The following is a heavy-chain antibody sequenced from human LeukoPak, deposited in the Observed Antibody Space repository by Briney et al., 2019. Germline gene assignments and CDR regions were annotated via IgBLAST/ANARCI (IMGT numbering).Heavy chain of an antibody. Sequence: GGSLRLSCAASGFVFSNYWIHWVRQAPGKGLVWVSRITSDGSSTRYADSVKGRFTISRDNAKNTVYLQMNGLRAEDTAVYYCAGFKAGSSPYWGQGTPVTVSS. CDR1: GFVFSNYW. CDR2: ITSDGSST. V-gene: IGHV3-74*01. CDR3: AGFKAGSSPY. J-gene: IGHJ4*02. D-gene: IGHD2-15*01.